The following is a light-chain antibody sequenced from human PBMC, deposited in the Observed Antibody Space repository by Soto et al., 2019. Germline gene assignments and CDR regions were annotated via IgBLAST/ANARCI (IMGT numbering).Light chain of an antibody. CDR3: QHYASSPWT. V-gene: IGKV3-20*01. Sequence: EIVLTQSPGTLSLSPGERATLSCRASQSISSNYLTWYQQKPGQPPRLLIYGASSRATGFPDRFSGSGSGTDFTLTISRLEPEDFAVYYCQHYASSPWTFGQGTKVDIK. CDR1: QSISSNY. J-gene: IGKJ1*01. CDR2: GAS.